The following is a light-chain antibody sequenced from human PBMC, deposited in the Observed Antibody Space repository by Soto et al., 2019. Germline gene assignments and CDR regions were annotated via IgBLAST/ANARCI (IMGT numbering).Light chain of an antibody. J-gene: IGLJ1*01. CDR3: CSYAGSYTYV. CDR1: SSDVGDYNF. Sequence: QSVLTQPRSVSGSPGQSVTISCTGTSSDVGDYNFVSWYQQHPGKAPKLVIYDVSKRPSGAPDRFSGSKSGNTASLTISGLQADDEADYYCCSYAGSYTYVFGTGTKVTVL. V-gene: IGLV2-11*01. CDR2: DVS.